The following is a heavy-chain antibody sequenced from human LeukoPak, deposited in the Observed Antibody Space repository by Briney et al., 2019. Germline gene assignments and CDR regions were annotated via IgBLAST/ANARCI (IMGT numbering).Heavy chain of an antibody. V-gene: IGHV1-18*01. D-gene: IGHD2-15*01. CDR2: ISAYNGNT. CDR3: ARVRGYCSGGSCYGFSWFDP. Sequence: ASVKVSCKASGYTFTSFGVSWVRQAPGQGLEWMGWISAYNGNTNYAQKLQGRVTMTTDTSTSTAYMELRSLRSDDTAVYYCARVRGYCSGGSCYGFSWFDPWGQGTLVTVSS. J-gene: IGHJ5*02. CDR1: GYTFTSFG.